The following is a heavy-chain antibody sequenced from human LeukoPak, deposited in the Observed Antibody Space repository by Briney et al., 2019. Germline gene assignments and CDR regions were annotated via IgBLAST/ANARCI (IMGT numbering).Heavy chain of an antibody. D-gene: IGHD7-27*01. CDR2: ISSTGGTI. CDR1: GFTFRNYL. V-gene: IGHV3-48*01. Sequence: GGSLRLSCAASGFTFRNYLVNWVRQAPGKGLEWVSFISSTGGTIYYADSVKGRFTVSRDNGKNSLLLQMNSLRAEDTAVYYCAKDSLGDAFDIWGQGTMVTVSS. J-gene: IGHJ3*02. CDR3: AKDSLGDAFDI.